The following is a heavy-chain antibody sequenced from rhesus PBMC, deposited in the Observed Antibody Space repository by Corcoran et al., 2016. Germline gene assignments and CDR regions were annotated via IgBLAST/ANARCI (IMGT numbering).Heavy chain of an antibody. Sequence: QVQLQESGPGLVKPSETLSLPCAVPGGSIIDDYYWSWNRQPPGQGLGWFGYIYGSGGATNYNPSLKNRVTISIDTSKNQFSLKLSSVTAADTAVYYCAKEGIAAESDSLDVWGRGVLVTVSS. J-gene: IGHJ5-2*02. CDR2: IYGSGGAT. V-gene: IGHV4-106*01. CDR3: AKEGIAAESDSLDV. CDR1: GGSIIDDYY. D-gene: IGHD6-19*01.